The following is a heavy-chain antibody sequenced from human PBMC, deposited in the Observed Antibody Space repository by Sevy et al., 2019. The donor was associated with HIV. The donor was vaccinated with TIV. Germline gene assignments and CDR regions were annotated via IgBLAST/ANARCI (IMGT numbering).Heavy chain of an antibody. CDR3: ARTLVEVAAIHAFDF. CDR2: INTMGSVI. D-gene: IGHD2-21*02. Sequence: GGSLRLSCGASGFIFSKHEMHWVRQAPGKGLEWVSYINTMGSVIYYADSVKGRFTVSRDNAKNSLYLQMNSLRAEDTAIYYCARTLVEVAAIHAFDFWGQGTVATVSS. J-gene: IGHJ3*01. CDR1: GFIFSKHE. V-gene: IGHV3-48*03.